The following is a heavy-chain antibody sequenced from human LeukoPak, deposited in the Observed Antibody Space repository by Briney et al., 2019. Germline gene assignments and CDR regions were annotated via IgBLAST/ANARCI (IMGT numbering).Heavy chain of an antibody. CDR3: VRHEYTSSFWFDP. J-gene: IGHJ5*02. V-gene: IGHV4-59*08. CDR2: IYNSGST. Sequence: SETLSLTCTVSGGSISTYYWSWIRQPPGKGLEWIGYIYNSGSTNYNPSLKSRLTISVDTSKNQFSLKVSSVTAADTAVYYCVRHEYTSSFWFDPWGQGTLVTVSS. D-gene: IGHD6-6*01. CDR1: GGSISTYY.